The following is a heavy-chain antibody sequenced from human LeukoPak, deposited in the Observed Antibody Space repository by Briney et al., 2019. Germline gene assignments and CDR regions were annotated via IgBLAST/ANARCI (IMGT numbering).Heavy chain of an antibody. CDR1: GYSFTSYW. CDR3: ARHPPLLCSGGSCNWFDP. CDR2: IYPGDSDT. Sequence: KTGESLKISCKGSGYSFTSYWIGWVRQMPGKGLEWMRTIYPGDSDTRYSPSFQGQVTISADKSISTAYLQWSSLKASDTAMYYCARHPPLLCSGGSCNWFDPWGQGTLVTVSS. D-gene: IGHD2-15*01. V-gene: IGHV5-51*01. J-gene: IGHJ5*02.